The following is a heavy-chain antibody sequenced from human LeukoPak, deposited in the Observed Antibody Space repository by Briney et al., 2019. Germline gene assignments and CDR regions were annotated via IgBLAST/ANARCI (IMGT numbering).Heavy chain of an antibody. CDR2: IYYSGSI. J-gene: IGHJ4*02. V-gene: IGHV4-39*07. D-gene: IGHD2-15*01. Sequence: SETLSLTCTVSGGSINNSFYYWGWVRQPPGKGLEWIANIYYSGSIHHSPSLKSRVIMSIDSSKNQFSLKLTSVTAADTAVYYCASRRVAAFDYWGQGTLVTVSS. CDR1: GGSINNSFYY. CDR3: ASRRVAAFDY.